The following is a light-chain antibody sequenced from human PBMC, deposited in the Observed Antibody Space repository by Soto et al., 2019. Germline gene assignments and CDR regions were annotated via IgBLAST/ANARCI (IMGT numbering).Light chain of an antibody. Sequence: QSALTQPPSVSGAPGQRVTISCTGSSSSAGSVYNVHWYQQRPGTAPKLLIYDNTDRPSGVPDRFSGSKSGTSASLAITGLQAEDEADYYCQSYDNGLGGYVIFGGGTKLTVL. J-gene: IGLJ2*01. CDR3: QSYDNGLGGYVI. CDR2: DNT. CDR1: SSSAGSVYN. V-gene: IGLV1-40*01.